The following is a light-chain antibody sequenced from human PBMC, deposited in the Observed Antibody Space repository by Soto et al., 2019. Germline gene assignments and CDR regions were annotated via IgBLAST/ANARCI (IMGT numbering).Light chain of an antibody. CDR1: QDISNY. J-gene: IGKJ3*01. CDR3: QQFNTSPFT. CDR2: VAS. V-gene: IGKV1-9*01. Sequence: IQLTQSPSSLSASVGDRVTITCRASQDISNYLAWYQQEPGTAPKLLIYVASTLQSGVPSRFSGSGSGTDFTLTISSLQPEDFATYYCQQFNTSPFTFGPGTKVDIK.